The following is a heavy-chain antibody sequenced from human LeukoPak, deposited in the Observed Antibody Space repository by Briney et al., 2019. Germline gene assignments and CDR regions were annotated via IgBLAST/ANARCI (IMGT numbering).Heavy chain of an antibody. CDR3: ARIAGAGWFDS. D-gene: IGHD6-13*01. Sequence: PSETLSLTCTVSGASIITSSYYWGWIRQPPGKGLEWIANIYYSGSTYYNPSLRSRVTISVDTSRNQFSLKLSSVTAADTAVYYCARIAGAGWFDSWGQGTLVTVSS. CDR1: GASIITSSYY. V-gene: IGHV4-39*01. CDR2: IYYSGST. J-gene: IGHJ5*01.